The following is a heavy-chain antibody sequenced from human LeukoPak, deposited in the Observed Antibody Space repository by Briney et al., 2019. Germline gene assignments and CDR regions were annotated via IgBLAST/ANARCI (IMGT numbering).Heavy chain of an antibody. Sequence: SVKVSCKASGFTFTSFAVQWVRQARGQRLEWIGWIVVGSGNTNYAQKFQERVTITRDMSTSTAYMELSSLRSEDTAVYYCAAEYSCSGGSCYGYYYGMDVWGQGTTVTVSS. D-gene: IGHD2-15*01. CDR2: IVVGSGNT. CDR3: AAEYSCSGGSCYGYYYGMDV. V-gene: IGHV1-58*01. CDR1: GFTFTSFA. J-gene: IGHJ6*02.